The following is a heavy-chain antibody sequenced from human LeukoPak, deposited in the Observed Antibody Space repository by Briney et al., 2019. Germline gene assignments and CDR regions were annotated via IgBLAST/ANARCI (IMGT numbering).Heavy chain of an antibody. J-gene: IGHJ3*02. CDR1: GYTLGDLA. CDR2: LDPEDGEA. CDR3: ATRNFGDYGAFDI. V-gene: IGHV1-24*01. D-gene: IGHD4-17*01. Sequence: ASVKVSCKVSGYTLGDLAMHWVRQAPGKGLEWMGGLDPEDGEAIYAQPLQGRVTITEDTSSDTAYMVLSSLRSEDTAVYYCATRNFGDYGAFDIWGQGTMVTISS.